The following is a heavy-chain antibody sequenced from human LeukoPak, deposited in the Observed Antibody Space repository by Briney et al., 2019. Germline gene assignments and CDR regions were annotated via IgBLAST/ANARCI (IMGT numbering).Heavy chain of an antibody. D-gene: IGHD3-22*01. V-gene: IGHV3-53*01. J-gene: IGHJ3*02. CDR2: IYSGGST. CDR1: GLTVSSNY. CDR3: ARGRPYYYDSSGYYPYDAFDI. Sequence: GGSLRLSCAASGLTVSSNYMGWVRQAPGKGLEWVSVIYSGGSTYYADSVKGRFTISRDNSKNTLYLQMNSLRAEDTAVYYCARGRPYYYDSSGYYPYDAFDIWGQGTMVTVSS.